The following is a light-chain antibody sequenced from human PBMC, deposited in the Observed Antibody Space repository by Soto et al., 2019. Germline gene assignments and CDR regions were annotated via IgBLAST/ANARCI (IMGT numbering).Light chain of an antibody. J-gene: IGKJ1*01. CDR2: GAS. V-gene: IGKV1-27*01. CDR1: QGISNY. Sequence: DIQMTQSPSSLSASIGDRVTITCRASQGISNYLAWYQHKAGKVPNLLIYGASTLQSGVPSRFSGSGSGTEFTLPISSLQPEDVATYYCQKYNGAPRTFGQGTQLEI. CDR3: QKYNGAPRT.